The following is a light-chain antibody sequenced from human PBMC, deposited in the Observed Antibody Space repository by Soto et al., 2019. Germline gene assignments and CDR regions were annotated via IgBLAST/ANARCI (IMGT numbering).Light chain of an antibody. CDR3: QQYNNWPYS. CDR1: QSVDSS. V-gene: IGKV3-15*01. J-gene: IGKJ2*03. Sequence: VMSLSPATLSVTQGERATLSCRASQSVDSSLAWYQQKPGQPPRLLIQGASTRATGIPARFSGSGSGTEFTLTISSLQSEDFTVYYCQQYNNWPYSFAQGTNVDVK. CDR2: GAS.